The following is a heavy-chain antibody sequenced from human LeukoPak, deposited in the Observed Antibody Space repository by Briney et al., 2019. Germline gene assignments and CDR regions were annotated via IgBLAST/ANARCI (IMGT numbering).Heavy chain of an antibody. J-gene: IGHJ3*02. D-gene: IGHD6-19*01. V-gene: IGHV3-33*01. CDR2: IWYDGSNK. CDR3: ARDSSGWYFGHDAFDI. CDR1: GFTSSSYG. Sequence: GGSLRLSCAASGFTSSSYGMHWVRQAPGKGLEWVAVIWYDGSNKYYADSVKGRFTISRDNSKNTLYLQMNSLRAEDTAVYYCARDSSGWYFGHDAFDIWGQGTMVTVSS.